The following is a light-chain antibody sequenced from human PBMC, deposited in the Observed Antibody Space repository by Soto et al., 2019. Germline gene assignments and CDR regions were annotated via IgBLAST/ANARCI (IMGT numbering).Light chain of an antibody. J-gene: IGKJ1*01. CDR1: QSISNF. CDR3: QQYSSMRT. V-gene: IGKV1-39*01. CDR2: SAS. Sequence: DIQITQSPATLSSSLGDRVSITCRASQSISNFLNWYQHKPGKAPKLLIYSASSLQSGVPSRFSGSGSGTDFTLTISSLQTDDFATYYCQQYSSMRTFGQGTKVDIK.